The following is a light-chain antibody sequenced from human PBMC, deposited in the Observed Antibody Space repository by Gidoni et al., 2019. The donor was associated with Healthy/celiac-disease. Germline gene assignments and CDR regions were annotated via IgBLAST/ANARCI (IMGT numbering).Light chain of an antibody. J-gene: IGKJ4*01. CDR2: GAS. CDR1: QSVSSSY. Sequence: EIVLTQSPGTLSLPPGERATLSCRASQSVSSSYLAWYQQKPGQAPRLLIYGASSRATGIPDRFSGSGSGTDFTLTISRLEPEDFAVYYCQQYGSSPVTFXGXTKVEIK. V-gene: IGKV3-20*01. CDR3: QQYGSSPVT.